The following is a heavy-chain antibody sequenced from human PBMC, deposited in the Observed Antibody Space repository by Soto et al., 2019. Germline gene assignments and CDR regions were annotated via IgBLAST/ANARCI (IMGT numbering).Heavy chain of an antibody. Sequence: SVKVSCKASGFTFTSSAVQWVRQARGQRLEWIGWIVVGSGNTNYAQKFQERVTITRDMSTSTAYMELSSLRSEDTAVYYCAADFSATPAGYDYYGMDVWGKGTTVTVAS. CDR1: GFTFTSSA. D-gene: IGHD1-26*01. V-gene: IGHV1-58*01. J-gene: IGHJ6*04. CDR3: AADFSATPAGYDYYGMDV. CDR2: IVVGSGNT.